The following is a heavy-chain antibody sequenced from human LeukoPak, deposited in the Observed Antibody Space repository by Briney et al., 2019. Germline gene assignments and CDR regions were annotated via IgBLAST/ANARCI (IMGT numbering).Heavy chain of an antibody. Sequence: SETLSLTCALFGRSIFGYHWNWIRQSPGKGLGWIGEINHSGGANYNPSFNSRVTISLDTSKNEFYLDLRSVTAEDTAVYYCARLCQVTTCAKFEHWGQGILVTVSS. CDR3: ARLCQVTTCAKFEH. CDR1: GRSIFGYH. V-gene: IGHV4-34*01. CDR2: INHSGGA. J-gene: IGHJ4*02. D-gene: IGHD4-17*01.